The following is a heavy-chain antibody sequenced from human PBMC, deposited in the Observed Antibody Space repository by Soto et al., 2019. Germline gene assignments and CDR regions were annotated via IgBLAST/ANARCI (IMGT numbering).Heavy chain of an antibody. CDR1: GFTFDDYA. D-gene: IGHD3-22*01. CDR3: AKGHNYERSCNPDY. V-gene: IGHV3-9*01. Sequence: GGSLRLSCAASGFTFDDYAMHWVRKAPGKGLEWVSGINWNSGSIGYADSVKGRFTISRDNAKNSLYLQMNSLRTEDTALYYCAKGHNYERSCNPDYWGQGTLVTVYS. CDR2: INWNSGSI. J-gene: IGHJ4*02.